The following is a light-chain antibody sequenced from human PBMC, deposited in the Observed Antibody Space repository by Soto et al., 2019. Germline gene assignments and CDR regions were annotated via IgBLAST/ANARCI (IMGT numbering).Light chain of an antibody. Sequence: EIVMTQSPATLSVSPGEKATLSCRASQSVSSYLAWYQKKPGQAPRLLVYGAFIRATGVPARFSGSQSGTEFTLTISSLQSEDFAVYYCQHYSNWPLTFGGGTKVDI. CDR3: QHYSNWPLT. CDR1: QSVSSY. V-gene: IGKV3-15*01. CDR2: GAF. J-gene: IGKJ4*01.